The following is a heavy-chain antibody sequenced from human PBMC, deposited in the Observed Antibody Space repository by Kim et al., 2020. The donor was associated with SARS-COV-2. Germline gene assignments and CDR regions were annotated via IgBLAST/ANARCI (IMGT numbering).Heavy chain of an antibody. D-gene: IGHD6-13*01. CDR1: GYTFTSYG. Sequence: ASVKVSCKASGYTFTSYGISWVRQAPGQGLEWMGWISAYNGNTNYAQKPQGRVTMTTDTSTSTAYMELRGLRSDDTAVYYCARAYSSSWYEDLGYMDVWGQGTTVTVSS. CDR3: ARAYSSSWYEDLGYMDV. J-gene: IGHJ6*02. CDR2: ISAYNGNT. V-gene: IGHV1-18*01.